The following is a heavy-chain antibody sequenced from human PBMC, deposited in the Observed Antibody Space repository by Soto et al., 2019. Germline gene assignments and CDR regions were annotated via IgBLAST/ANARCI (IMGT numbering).Heavy chain of an antibody. V-gene: IGHV1-18*01. J-gene: IGHJ6*02. D-gene: IGHD2-2*01. CDR3: AREYRMDV. CDR2: VSGYNGNT. CDR1: GYSFHTYA. Sequence: ASVKVSCKASGYSFHTYAISWVRQAPGQGGEWVGWVSGYNGNTNYAQKCRGRVTLTRDTSTKPAFMELRSLPGDDPAVYYCAREYRMDVWG.